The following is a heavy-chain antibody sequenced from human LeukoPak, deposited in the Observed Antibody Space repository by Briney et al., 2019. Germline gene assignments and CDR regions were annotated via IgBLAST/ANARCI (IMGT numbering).Heavy chain of an antibody. CDR2: IYYSGNT. Sequence: PSQTLSLTCTVSGGSISSSTYYWGWIRQPPGKGLEWIGNIYYSGNTYYNPSLESRVTISVDTSKNDFSLKLSSVTAADTAVYYCARGPTYQPIDYWGQGTLVTVSS. J-gene: IGHJ4*02. CDR1: GGSISSSTYY. V-gene: IGHV4-39*02. D-gene: IGHD2-2*01. CDR3: ARGPTYQPIDY.